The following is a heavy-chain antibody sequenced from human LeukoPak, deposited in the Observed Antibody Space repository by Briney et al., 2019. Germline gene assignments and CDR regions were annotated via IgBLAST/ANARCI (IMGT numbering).Heavy chain of an antibody. CDR1: GYSFTNCW. Sequence: GESLKISCKGSGYSFTNCWIGWVRQMPGKGLEWMGIIYPGDSDTRYSPSFQGQVTISADKSISTAYLQWSSLKASDTAMFYCASQTARGVVEGNWYFDPWGRGTLVTVSS. V-gene: IGHV5-51*01. D-gene: IGHD3-10*01. J-gene: IGHJ2*01. CDR2: IYPGDSDT. CDR3: ASQTARGVVEGNWYFDP.